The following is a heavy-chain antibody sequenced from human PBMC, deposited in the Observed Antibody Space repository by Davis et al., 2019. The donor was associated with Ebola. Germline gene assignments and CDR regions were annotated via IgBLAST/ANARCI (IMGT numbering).Heavy chain of an antibody. CDR3: ARHRDYDDADRHFQYYFDY. CDR1: GYSFTNYW. D-gene: IGHD3-22*01. CDR2: IYPGDSGT. V-gene: IGHV5-51*01. Sequence: GESLKISCKASGYSFTNYWIGWVRQMPGKGLEWMGIIYPGDSGTRYSPSFQGQVTISADKPTNTAYLQWSSPQAADTAMYYCARHRDYDDADRHFQYYFDYWGQGTLVTVSS. J-gene: IGHJ4*02.